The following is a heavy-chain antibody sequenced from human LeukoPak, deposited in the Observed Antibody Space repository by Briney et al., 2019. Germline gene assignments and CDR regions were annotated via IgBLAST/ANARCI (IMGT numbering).Heavy chain of an antibody. CDR2: ISYDGSNK. CDR3: AKDWAPSCGGDCYCTY. V-gene: IGHV3-30*18. CDR1: GFISNNYG. J-gene: IGHJ4*02. D-gene: IGHD2-21*02. Sequence: GGSLRLSCAASGFISNNYGMHWVRQAPGKGLEWVAVISYDGSNKNYADSVKGRFTISRDSSKHTVYLQMNSLRIEDTAVYYCAKDWAPSCGGDCYCTYWGQGTLVTASS.